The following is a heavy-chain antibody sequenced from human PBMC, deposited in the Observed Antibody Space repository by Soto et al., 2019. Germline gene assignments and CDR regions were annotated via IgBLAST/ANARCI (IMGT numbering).Heavy chain of an antibody. D-gene: IGHD6-13*01. J-gene: IGHJ4*02. CDR2: IWYDGSNK. CDR1: GFTFSSYG. V-gene: IGHV3-33*01. CDR3: ARSEYSISSVDY. Sequence: PGGTLRLSCAASGFTFSSYGMHWVRQAPGKGLEWVAVIWYDGSNKYYADSVKGRFTISRDNPKNTLHLQMNSLRAEDTAVYYCARSEYSISSVDYWGQGTLVTSPQ.